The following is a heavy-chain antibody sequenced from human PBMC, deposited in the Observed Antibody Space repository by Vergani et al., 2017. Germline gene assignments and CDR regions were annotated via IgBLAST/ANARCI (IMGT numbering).Heavy chain of an antibody. CDR1: GFTFSSYG. D-gene: IGHD3-22*01. CDR3: ARDRNYYDSSGPSDY. Sequence: QVQLVESGGGVVQPGRSLRLSCAASGFTFSSYGMHWVRQAPGKGLEWVAVIWYDGSNKYYADSVKGRFTISRDNSKSTLYLQMNSLRAEDTAVYYCARDRNYYDSSGPSDYWGQGTLVTVSS. CDR2: IWYDGSNK. J-gene: IGHJ4*02. V-gene: IGHV3-33*01.